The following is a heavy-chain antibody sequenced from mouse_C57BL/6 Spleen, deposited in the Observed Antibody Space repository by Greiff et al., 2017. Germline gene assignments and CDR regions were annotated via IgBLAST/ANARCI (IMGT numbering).Heavy chain of an antibody. Sequence: VQLQQSGPELVKPGASVKIPCKASGYTFTDYNMDWVKQSHGKSLEWIGDINPNNGGTIYNQKFKGKATLTVDKASSTAYMELRSLTSEDTAVYYCARQGNYSNSWFAYWGQGTLGTVSA. CDR2: INPNNGGT. CDR1: GYTFTDYN. CDR3: ARQGNYSNSWFAY. D-gene: IGHD2-5*01. V-gene: IGHV1-18*01. J-gene: IGHJ3*01.